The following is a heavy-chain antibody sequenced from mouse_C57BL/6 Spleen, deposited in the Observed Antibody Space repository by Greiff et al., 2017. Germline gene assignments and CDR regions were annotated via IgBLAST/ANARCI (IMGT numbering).Heavy chain of an antibody. CDR2: IDPSDSYT. CDR3: ARKVAGDFDY. J-gene: IGHJ2*01. Sequence: VQLQQPGAELVMPGASVKLSCKASGYTFTSYWMHWVKQRPGQGLEWIGEIDPSDSYTNYNQKFKGKSTLTVDKSSSTAYMQLSSLTSEDSAVYYCARKVAGDFDYWGQGTTLTVSS. CDR1: GYTFTSYW. V-gene: IGHV1-69*01. D-gene: IGHD1-1*01.